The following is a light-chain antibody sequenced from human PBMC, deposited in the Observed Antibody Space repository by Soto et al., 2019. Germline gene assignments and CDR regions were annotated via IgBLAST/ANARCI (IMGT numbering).Light chain of an antibody. V-gene: IGKV3-15*01. CDR3: QQYNTWPLM. Sequence: ETVMTQSPPTLSVSPGERATLSCRASQSVGSKLAWYQQKRGQAPRLLILAVSTRATGIPARFSGSGSGTEFTLTISSLQSEDFAVYYCQQYNTWPLMFGQGTKVEIK. J-gene: IGKJ1*01. CDR2: AVS. CDR1: QSVGSK.